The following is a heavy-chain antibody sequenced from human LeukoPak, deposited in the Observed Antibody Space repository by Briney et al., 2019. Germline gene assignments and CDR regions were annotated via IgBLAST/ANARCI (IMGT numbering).Heavy chain of an antibody. V-gene: IGHV4-39*01. Sequence: ETLSLTCSVSGDPITNSRFYWGWVRQSPGRGLEWIGDIYFSGLTYYNPSLKSPVTLSVDTSRNQFSLKLSSVTAADTAVYYCARRPNSSSWYWTGYFDYWGQGTLVTVSS. CDR3: ARRPNSSSWYWTGYFDY. D-gene: IGHD6-13*01. CDR2: IYFSGLT. J-gene: IGHJ4*02. CDR1: GDPITNSRFY.